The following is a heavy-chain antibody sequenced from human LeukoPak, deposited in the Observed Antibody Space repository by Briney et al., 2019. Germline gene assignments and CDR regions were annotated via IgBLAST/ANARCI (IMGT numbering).Heavy chain of an antibody. CDR2: ISWNSGYI. V-gene: IGHV3-9*01. Sequence: GGSLRLSCAASGFTFDGYAMHWVRQAPGKGLEWVSGISWNSGYIGYADSVKGRFTISRDNAKNSLYLQMNSLRGEDTALYYCAKDARYTAEDYFDYWGQGTLVTVSS. CDR1: GFTFDGYA. D-gene: IGHD3-16*02. J-gene: IGHJ4*02. CDR3: AKDARYTAEDYFDY.